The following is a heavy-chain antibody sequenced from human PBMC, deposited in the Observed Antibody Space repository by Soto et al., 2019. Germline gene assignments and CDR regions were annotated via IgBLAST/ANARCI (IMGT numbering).Heavy chain of an antibody. CDR2: INHGGST. V-gene: IGHV4-34*01. CDR1: GGSFSGYY. Sequence: SETLSLTCAVYGGSFSGYYWSWIRQPPGKGLEWIGEINHGGSTNYNPSLKSRVTISVDTSKNQFSLKLSSVTAADTAVYYCARGATRTVVVVAARVGWFDPWGQGTLVTVS. J-gene: IGHJ5*02. CDR3: ARGATRTVVVVAARVGWFDP. D-gene: IGHD2-15*01.